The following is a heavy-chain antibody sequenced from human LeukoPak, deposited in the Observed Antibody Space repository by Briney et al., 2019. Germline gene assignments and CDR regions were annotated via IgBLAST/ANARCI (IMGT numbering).Heavy chain of an antibody. CDR1: GDSISGYY. CDR3: GRGGIEALGYYYTNQGAA. D-gene: IGHD3-3*01. Sequence: SETLSLTCSVSGDSISGYYWSWVRQPAGKGLEWIGRIYSSGDTNYSPSLKSRVTLSLDTSKNQFSLKLTSVTAADTAVYYCGRGGIEALGYYYTNQGAAGGKGPTVTAPS. J-gene: IGHJ6*03. CDR2: IYSSGDT. V-gene: IGHV4-4*07.